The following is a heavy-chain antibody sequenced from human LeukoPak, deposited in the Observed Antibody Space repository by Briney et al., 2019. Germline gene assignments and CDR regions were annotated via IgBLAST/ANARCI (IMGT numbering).Heavy chain of an antibody. D-gene: IGHD3-3*01. Sequence: SETLSLTCTVSGGTISSSSYYWGWFRQPPGKGLEWIGSIYYSGSTYYNPSLKSRVTISVDTSKNQFSLKLSSVTAADTAVYYCASDLTYYDFWSGYYLYNWFDPWGQGTLVTVSS. CDR1: GGTISSSSYY. CDR2: IYYSGST. V-gene: IGHV4-39*01. CDR3: ASDLTYYDFWSGYYLYNWFDP. J-gene: IGHJ5*02.